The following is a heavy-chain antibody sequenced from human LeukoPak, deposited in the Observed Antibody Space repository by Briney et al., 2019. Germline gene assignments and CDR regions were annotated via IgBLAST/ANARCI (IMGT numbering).Heavy chain of an antibody. V-gene: IGHV4-59*01. D-gene: IGHD4-23*01. CDR3: ARDGTSTVGWFDP. J-gene: IGHJ5*02. Sequence: SETLSLTCTVSGGSISSYYWSWIRQPPGKGLEWIGYIYYSGSTNYNPSLKSRVTISVDTSKNQFSLKLSSVTAADTAVYYCARDGTSTVGWFDPWGQGTLVTVSS. CDR2: IYYSGST. CDR1: GGSISSYY.